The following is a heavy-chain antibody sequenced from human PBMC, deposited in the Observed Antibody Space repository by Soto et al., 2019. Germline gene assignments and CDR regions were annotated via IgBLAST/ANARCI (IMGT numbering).Heavy chain of an antibody. V-gene: IGHV1-18*01. CDR3: AREDTAVALDY. Sequence: QVQLVQSGPEVKKPVASVKVSCKASGYTFISYGISWVRQAPGQGLEWMGRISAFNGNTNYAQKVQGRVTMTTDTFTSTAYMELRSLRSDDTAVYFCAREDTAVALDYWGQGTLVSVSS. CDR2: ISAFNGNT. CDR1: GYTFISYG. J-gene: IGHJ4*02. D-gene: IGHD5-18*01.